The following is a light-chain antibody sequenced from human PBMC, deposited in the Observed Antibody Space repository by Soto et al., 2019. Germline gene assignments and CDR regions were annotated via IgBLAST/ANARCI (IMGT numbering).Light chain of an antibody. Sequence: VLTQSPDSLSLSPGERATLSGRASQYISTKLAWYQQKPGQAPRLLFSGAFNRATDTPDRFSGSGSGTDLTLIISGVEAEDCAMYYCQQYGDSPRTFGQGTRVDFK. J-gene: IGKJ1*01. CDR3: QQYGDSPRT. V-gene: IGKV3-20*01. CDR2: GAF. CDR1: QYISTK.